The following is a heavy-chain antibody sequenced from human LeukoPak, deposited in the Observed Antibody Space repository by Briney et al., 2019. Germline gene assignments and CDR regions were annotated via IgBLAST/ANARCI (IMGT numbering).Heavy chain of an antibody. V-gene: IGHV4-34*01. CDR2: INHSGST. CDR3: VRGDYGGFVDY. D-gene: IGHD4-23*01. J-gene: IGHJ4*02. Sequence: PSETLSLTCAVYGGSFSGYYWSWIRQPPGKGLEWIGEINHSGSTNYNPSLKSRVTISVDTSKNQFSLKLSSVTAADTAVYYCVRGDYGGFVDYWGQGTLVTVSS. CDR1: GGSFSGYY.